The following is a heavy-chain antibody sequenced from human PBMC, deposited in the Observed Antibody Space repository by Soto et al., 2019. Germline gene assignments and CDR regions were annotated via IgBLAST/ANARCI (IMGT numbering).Heavy chain of an antibody. CDR2: IYSGGST. Sequence: EVQLVESGGGLVQPGGSLRLSCAASGFTVSSNYMSWVRQAPGKGLEWGSVIYSGGSTYYADSVKGRFTISRDNSKNTLYLQMNSLRAEDTAVYYCARMGDSSGYSGWFDPWGQGTLVTVSS. J-gene: IGHJ5*02. CDR3: ARMGDSSGYSGWFDP. CDR1: GFTVSSNY. D-gene: IGHD3-22*01. V-gene: IGHV3-66*01.